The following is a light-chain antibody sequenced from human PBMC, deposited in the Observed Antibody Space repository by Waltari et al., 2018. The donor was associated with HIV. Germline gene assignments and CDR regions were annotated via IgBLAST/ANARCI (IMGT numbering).Light chain of an antibody. CDR2: APS. CDR1: QSIRNY. V-gene: IGKV1-39*01. Sequence: IQLPQPPSSLSASVGDRVTFPCRASQSIRNYLNWYQQKPGKAPKLLIYAPSTLQSGVPSRFSGSGSGTDFTLTISSLQPEDFATYYCQQSYSTPPLTFGGGTKVEIK. CDR3: QQSYSTPPLT. J-gene: IGKJ4*01.